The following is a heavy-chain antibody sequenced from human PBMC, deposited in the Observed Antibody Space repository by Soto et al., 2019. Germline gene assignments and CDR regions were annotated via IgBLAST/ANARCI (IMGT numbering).Heavy chain of an antibody. Sequence: ASVRVSCKACGCTFTSYYMHWVRQAPGQGLEWMGIINPSGGSTTYAQKFQGRVTMTRDMSTSTVYMELSSLRSEDTAVYYCAREGLVGAKSWFDPWGQGTLVTVSS. V-gene: IGHV1-46*01. CDR1: GCTFTSYY. D-gene: IGHD1-26*01. CDR2: INPSGGST. J-gene: IGHJ5*02. CDR3: AREGLVGAKSWFDP.